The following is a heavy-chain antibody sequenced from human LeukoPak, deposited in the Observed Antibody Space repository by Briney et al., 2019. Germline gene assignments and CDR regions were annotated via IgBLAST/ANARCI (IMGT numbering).Heavy chain of an antibody. Sequence: GGSLRLSCAASGFTFSSYEMNWVRQAPGKGLEWVSYISSSGNTIYYADSVRGRFTISRDNAKNSLYLQMNSLRAEDTAVYYCARVVAAGGYYLDYWGRGTLVTVSS. J-gene: IGHJ4*02. CDR1: GFTFSSYE. V-gene: IGHV3-48*03. CDR3: ARVVAAGGYYLDY. CDR2: ISSSGNTI. D-gene: IGHD6-13*01.